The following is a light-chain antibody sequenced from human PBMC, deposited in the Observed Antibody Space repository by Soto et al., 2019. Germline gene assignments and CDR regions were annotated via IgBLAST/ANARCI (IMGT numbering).Light chain of an antibody. J-gene: IGLJ2*01. CDR3: QTWDTGIRV. CDR2: LNSDGSH. V-gene: IGLV4-69*01. CDR1: SGHSNYV. Sequence: QLVLTQSASASASVGASVKLTCTLSSGHSNYVIAWHQQQPEKGPRYLMKLNSDGSHSKGDGIPDRFSGSSSGAERYLTISSLQSEDEADYYCQTWDTGIRVFGGGTKLTV.